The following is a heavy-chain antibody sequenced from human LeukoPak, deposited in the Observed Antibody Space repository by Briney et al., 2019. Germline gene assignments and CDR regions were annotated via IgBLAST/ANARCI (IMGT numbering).Heavy chain of an antibody. CDR2: VSAYADDT. D-gene: IGHD2-15*01. V-gene: IGHV1-18*01. CDR3: ARDCIGCHGFDY. Sequence: GASVKVSCKASGYTFISYGISWVRQAPGQGLEWMGWVSAYADDTNYVQKFQGRVTMTTDTSTSTAYMELRSLRSDDTAVHYCARDCIGCHGFDYWGQGTLVTVSS. CDR1: GYTFISYG. J-gene: IGHJ4*02.